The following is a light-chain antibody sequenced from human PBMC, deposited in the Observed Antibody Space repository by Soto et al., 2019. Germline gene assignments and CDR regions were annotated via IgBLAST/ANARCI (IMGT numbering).Light chain of an antibody. Sequence: QSALTQPASVSGSPGQSITISCTGTSSDVGVYNYVSWYQQHPGKAPKLMIYDVSNRPSGVSNRFSGSKSGNTASLTISGLQAEDDAFYYCSSYTSSSFYVFGTGTKLTVL. CDR1: SSDVGVYNY. J-gene: IGLJ1*01. CDR3: SSYTSSSFYV. CDR2: DVS. V-gene: IGLV2-14*01.